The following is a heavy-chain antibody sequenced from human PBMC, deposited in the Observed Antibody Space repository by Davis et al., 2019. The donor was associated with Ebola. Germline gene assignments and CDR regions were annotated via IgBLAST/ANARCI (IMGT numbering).Heavy chain of an antibody. V-gene: IGHV1-18*01. D-gene: IGHD1-26*01. CDR3: ARTSIVGTTTTASDI. Sequence: VKVSCKASGYSFKNYAISWVRQAPGQGLEWMGWISAYNGNTNYAQKVQGRVTMTTDTSTGTAYLDLRSLRSDDTAVYFCARTSIVGTTTTASDIWGQGTLVTVSS. CDR1: GYSFKNYA. J-gene: IGHJ3*02. CDR2: ISAYNGNT.